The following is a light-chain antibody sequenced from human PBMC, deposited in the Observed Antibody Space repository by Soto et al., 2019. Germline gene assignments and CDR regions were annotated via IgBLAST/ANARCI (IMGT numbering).Light chain of an antibody. Sequence: EVVLTQSPGTLSLSPGERATLSCRASQSVSSSYLAWYQQKPGQAPRLLIYGASTRATGIPARFSGSGSGTEFTLTISRLEPEDFAVYYCQQYGSSPETFGQGTKVAIK. J-gene: IGKJ1*01. V-gene: IGKV3-20*01. CDR3: QQYGSSPET. CDR1: QSVSSSY. CDR2: GAS.